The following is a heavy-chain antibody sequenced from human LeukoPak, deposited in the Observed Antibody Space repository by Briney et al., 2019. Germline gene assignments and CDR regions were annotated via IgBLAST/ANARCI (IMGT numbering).Heavy chain of an antibody. J-gene: IGHJ5*02. CDR3: ARGGGDYELDP. V-gene: IGHV3-74*01. Sequence: SGGSLRLSCAASGFTFSSYWMHWVRQAPGKGLVWVSRINSDGSSTSYADSVKGRFTISRDNSKNTLYLQMNSLRAEDTAVYYCARGGGDYELDPWGQGTLVTVSS. CDR2: INSDGSST. CDR1: GFTFSSYW. D-gene: IGHD4-17*01.